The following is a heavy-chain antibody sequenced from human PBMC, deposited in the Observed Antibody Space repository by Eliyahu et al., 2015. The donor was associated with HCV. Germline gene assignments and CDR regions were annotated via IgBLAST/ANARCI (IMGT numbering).Heavy chain of an antibody. CDR2: ISGSGGST. Sequence: EVQLLESGGGLVQPGGSLXLSCAASGFXFXSYAMSWVRQAPGKGLEWVSAISGSGGSTYYADSVKGRFTISRDNSKNTLYLQMNSLRAEDTAVYYCAKDLYYMIVVAILDYWGQGTLVTVSS. J-gene: IGHJ4*02. D-gene: IGHD3-22*01. V-gene: IGHV3-23*01. CDR1: GFXFXSYA. CDR3: AKDLYYMIVVAILDY.